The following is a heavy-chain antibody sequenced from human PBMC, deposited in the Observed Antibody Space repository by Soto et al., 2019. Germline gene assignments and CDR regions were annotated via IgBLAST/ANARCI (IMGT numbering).Heavy chain of an antibody. Sequence: LRLSCAASGFTFSSYAMSWVRQAPGKGLEWVSSVSGSGGSTYYADSVKGRFTISRDNSKNTLYLQMNSLRAEDTAVYFCAKLPQYETLTGYLNYFDYWGPGIQVTVSS. D-gene: IGHD3-9*01. CDR2: VSGSGGST. V-gene: IGHV3-23*01. J-gene: IGHJ4*02. CDR3: AKLPQYETLTGYLNYFDY. CDR1: GFTFSSYA.